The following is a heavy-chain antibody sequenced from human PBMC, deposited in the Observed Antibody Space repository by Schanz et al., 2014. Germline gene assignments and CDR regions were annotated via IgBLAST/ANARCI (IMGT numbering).Heavy chain of an antibody. CDR3: AKGPYYYYYMDV. J-gene: IGHJ6*03. Sequence: EVQLVESGGGLVQPGGSLRLSCAASGFTLSNSDMHWVRQGTGKGLEWVSTIGYLGDTYYPDSVKGRFTISGDSSKYTVYLQMNSLRADDTAVYYCAKGPYYYYYMDVWGNGTTVTVSS. V-gene: IGHV3-13*01. CDR2: IGYLGDT. CDR1: GFTLSNSD.